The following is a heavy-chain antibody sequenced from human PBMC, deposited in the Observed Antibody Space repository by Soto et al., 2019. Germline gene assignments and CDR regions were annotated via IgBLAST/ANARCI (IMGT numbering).Heavy chain of an antibody. CDR3: ATATGYHPPYYYYGMDV. CDR2: FDPEDGET. CDR1: GYTLTELS. D-gene: IGHD3-9*01. V-gene: IGHV1-24*01. J-gene: IGHJ6*02. Sequence: ASVKVSCKVSGYTLTELSMHWVRQAPGKGLEWMGGFDPEDGETIYAQKFQGRVTMTEDTSTDTAYMELSSLRSEDTAVYYCATATGYHPPYYYYGMDVWGQGTTVTVSS.